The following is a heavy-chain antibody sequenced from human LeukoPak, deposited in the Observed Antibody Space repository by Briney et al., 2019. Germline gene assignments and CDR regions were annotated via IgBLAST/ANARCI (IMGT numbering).Heavy chain of an antibody. D-gene: IGHD3-3*01. CDR1: GFTFSSYS. CDR3: ARDPRPDFWSGYSPHDY. Sequence: GGSLRLSCAASGFTFSSYSMNWVRQAPGKGLEWVSSISSSSSYIYYADSVKGRFTISRDNAKNSLYLQMNSLRAEDTAVYYCARDPRPDFWSGYSPHDYWGQGTLVTVSS. V-gene: IGHV3-21*01. CDR2: ISSSSSYI. J-gene: IGHJ4*02.